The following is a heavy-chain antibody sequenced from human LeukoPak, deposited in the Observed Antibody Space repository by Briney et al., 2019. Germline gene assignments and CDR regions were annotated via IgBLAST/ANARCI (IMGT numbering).Heavy chain of an antibody. CDR1: GYTFTNYG. J-gene: IGHJ4*02. CDR2: ISAYNGNT. Sequence: ASVKVSCKASGYTFTNYGISWVRQAPGQGLEWMGWISAYNGNTNYAQKLQGRVTMTTDTSTSTAYMELRSLRSDDTAVYYCAVVSYYYDSSGYPFDYWGQGTLVTVSS. V-gene: IGHV1-18*01. D-gene: IGHD3-22*01. CDR3: AVVSYYYDSSGYPFDY.